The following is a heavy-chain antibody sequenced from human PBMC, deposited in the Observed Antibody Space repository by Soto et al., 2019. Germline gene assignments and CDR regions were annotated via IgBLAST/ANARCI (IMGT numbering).Heavy chain of an antibody. CDR3: ARDLPGCSSTSCLKRGYYYYYYMDV. J-gene: IGHJ6*03. D-gene: IGHD2-2*01. Sequence: GGSLRLSCAASGFTVSSNYMSWVRQAPGKGLEWVSVIYSGGSTYYADSVKGRFTISRDNSKNTLYLQMNSLRAEDTAVYYCARDLPGCSSTSCLKRGYYYYYYMDVWGKGTTVTVSS. V-gene: IGHV3-66*01. CDR2: IYSGGST. CDR1: GFTVSSNY.